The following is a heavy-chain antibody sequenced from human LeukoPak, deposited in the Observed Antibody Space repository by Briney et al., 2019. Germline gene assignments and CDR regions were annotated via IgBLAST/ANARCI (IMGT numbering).Heavy chain of an antibody. CDR1: GFTFSDYY. CDR2: VRDSGEA. V-gene: IGHV3-66*03. Sequence: GSLGLSCAASGFTFSDYYMSWIRQAPGKGLEWVGLVRDSGEAFYADFARGRFAISRDESENTLYLQMNSLRVEDTAVYFCARDRAANQDWVEFDPWGQGTPVIVSS. D-gene: IGHD3/OR15-3a*01. J-gene: IGHJ5*02. CDR3: ARDRAANQDWVEFDP.